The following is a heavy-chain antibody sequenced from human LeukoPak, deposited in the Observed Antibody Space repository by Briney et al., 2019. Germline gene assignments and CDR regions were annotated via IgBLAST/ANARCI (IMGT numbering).Heavy chain of an antibody. CDR1: GGSISSGGYS. Sequence: SQTLSLTCAVSGGSISSGGYSWSWIRQPPGKGLEWIGYIYHSGSTYYNPSLKSRVTISVDTSKNQFSLKLSSVTAADTAVYYCARPGPVMVSATGAFDIWGQGTMVTVSS. J-gene: IGHJ3*02. CDR3: ARPGPVMVSATGAFDI. V-gene: IGHV4-30-2*03. D-gene: IGHD2-15*01. CDR2: IYHSGST.